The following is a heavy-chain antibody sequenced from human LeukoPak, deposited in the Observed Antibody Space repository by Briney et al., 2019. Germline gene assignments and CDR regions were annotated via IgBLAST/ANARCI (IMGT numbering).Heavy chain of an antibody. D-gene: IGHD2-8*02. CDR1: GFTFSSYE. V-gene: IGHV3-48*03. CDR3: ATYRQVLLPFES. J-gene: IGHJ4*02. CDR2: ISSSGSTI. Sequence: GGSLRLSCAASGFTFSSYEMNWVRQAPGKGLEWVSYISSSGSTIYYADSVKGRFTISRDNAKNSLYLQMNSLRAEDTAIYYCATYRQVLLPFESWGQGTLATVSS.